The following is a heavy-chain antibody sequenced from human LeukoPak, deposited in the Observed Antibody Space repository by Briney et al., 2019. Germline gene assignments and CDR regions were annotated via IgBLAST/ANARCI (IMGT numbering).Heavy chain of an antibody. D-gene: IGHD1-26*01. CDR1: GFTCSRYW. J-gene: IGHJ3*02. Sequence: GGSLRLSCAASGFTCSRYWMSWVRQAAGKGLEWVASIKEDGSEKYYVDSAKGRFTISRDNAKNSLYLQMDSLRAEDAAVYYCARDWYGGSMGTAFDIWGQGTMVTVSS. CDR3: ARDWYGGSMGTAFDI. V-gene: IGHV3-7*01. CDR2: IKEDGSEK.